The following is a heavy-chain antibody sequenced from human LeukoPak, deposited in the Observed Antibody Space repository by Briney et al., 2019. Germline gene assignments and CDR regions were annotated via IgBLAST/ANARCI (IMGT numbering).Heavy chain of an antibody. Sequence: GESLKISCKGSGYSFSSYWIGWVRQMPGKGLEWMGIIYPGDSDTTYSPSFEGQVTISADKSISTAYLQWSSLKASDTAMYYRARRYCSSTSCYRAFDIWGQGTMVTVSS. J-gene: IGHJ3*02. D-gene: IGHD2-2*02. CDR3: ARRYCSSTSCYRAFDI. CDR1: GYSFSSYW. V-gene: IGHV5-51*01. CDR2: IYPGDSDT.